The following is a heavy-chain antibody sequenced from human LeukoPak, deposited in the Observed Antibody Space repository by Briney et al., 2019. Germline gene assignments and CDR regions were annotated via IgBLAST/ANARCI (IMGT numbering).Heavy chain of an antibody. CDR2: IKPDGSET. J-gene: IGHJ5*01. CDR1: GFIFSSNW. Sequence: GGPLRLSCAASGFIFSSNWMSWFRRAPGKGLEWVAHIKPDGSETYYVDSVKGRFTISRDNAKNSVYLQRYSLRVDDTAVYYCATAVSVAGDSGGQGTRVTVSS. V-gene: IGHV3-7*01. D-gene: IGHD6-19*01. CDR3: ATAVSVAGDS.